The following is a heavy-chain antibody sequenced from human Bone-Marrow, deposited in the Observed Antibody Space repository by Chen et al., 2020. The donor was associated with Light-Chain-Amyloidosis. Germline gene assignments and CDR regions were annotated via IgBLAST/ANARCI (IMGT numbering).Heavy chain of an antibody. J-gene: IGHJ4*02. Sequence: QVQLQESGPGLVKPSETLSLTCTVSGGPISSYYWSWIRPPAGKGLEWIGRIYTSGSTNYNPSRKIRVTMSVDTSKNQFSLKLSSVTAADTAVYYCARSYDSSGYLAYYFDYWGQGTLVTVSS. V-gene: IGHV4-4*07. D-gene: IGHD3-22*01. CDR2: IYTSGST. CDR1: GGPISSYY. CDR3: ARSYDSSGYLAYYFDY.